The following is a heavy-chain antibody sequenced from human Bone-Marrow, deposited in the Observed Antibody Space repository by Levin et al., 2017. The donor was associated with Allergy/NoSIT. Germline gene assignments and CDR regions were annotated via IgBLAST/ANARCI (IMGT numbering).Heavy chain of an antibody. CDR3: AKVSSSGPDAPIDY. CDR2: ISGSGGST. D-gene: IGHD6-19*01. Sequence: PGGSLRLSCAASGFTFSSYAMSWVRQAPGKGLEWVSAISGSGGSTYYADSVKGRFTISRDNSKNTLYLQMNSLRAEDTAVYYCAKVSSSGPDAPIDYWGQGTLVTVSS. V-gene: IGHV3-23*01. CDR1: GFTFSSYA. J-gene: IGHJ4*02.